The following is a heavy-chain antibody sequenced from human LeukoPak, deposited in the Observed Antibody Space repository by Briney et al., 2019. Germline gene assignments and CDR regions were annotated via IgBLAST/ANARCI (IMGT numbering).Heavy chain of an antibody. D-gene: IGHD2-2*01. V-gene: IGHV3-21*01. CDR1: GFTFSSYS. CDR3: AKEGCSSTSCSYFDY. CDR2: ISGSSVYI. J-gene: IGHJ4*02. Sequence: GGSLRLSCAASGFTFSSYSMNWVRQAPGKGLEWVSFISGSSVYIYYADSVKGRFTISRDNAKNSLYLQMNSLGPDDTAVYYCAKEGCSSTSCSYFDYWGQGTLVTVSS.